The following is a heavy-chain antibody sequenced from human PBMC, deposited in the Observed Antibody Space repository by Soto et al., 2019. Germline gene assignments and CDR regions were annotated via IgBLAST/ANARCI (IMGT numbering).Heavy chain of an antibody. V-gene: IGHV3-74*01. CDR3: ARGGAAGRGDAIDM. D-gene: IGHD3-10*01. J-gene: IGHJ3*02. CDR2: INGDGNRT. Sequence: EVQLEESGGGSVQLGESLRVSCVASGFSFRNQWMHWVRQVAGKGLVWVSGINGDGNRTSYADFVKGRFTVLRDNARNLLFLQLNSLTVDDSGVYHCARGGAAGRGDAIDMWGPETTVAVTS. CDR1: GFSFRNQW.